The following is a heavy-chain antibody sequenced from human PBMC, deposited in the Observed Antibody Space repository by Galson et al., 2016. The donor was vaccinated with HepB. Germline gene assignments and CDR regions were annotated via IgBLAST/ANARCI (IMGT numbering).Heavy chain of an antibody. CDR1: GSTFSRYW. Sequence: LRLSCAASGSTFSRYWMSWVRQAPGKGPEWVAHINQDGSERYYVDSAKGRFTISRDNAENLLYLQMNSLRAEDTAVYHCARESRGSGSNIWGQGTLVTVYS. J-gene: IGHJ4*02. CDR3: ARESRGSGSNI. D-gene: IGHD5-12*01. V-gene: IGHV3-7*03. CDR2: INQDGSER.